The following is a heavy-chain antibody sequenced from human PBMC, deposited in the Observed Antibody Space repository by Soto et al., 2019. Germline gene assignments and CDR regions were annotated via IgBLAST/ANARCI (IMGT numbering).Heavy chain of an antibody. CDR1: GFTFSSYS. Sequence: GGSLRLSCAASGFTFSSYSMNWVRQAPGKGLEWVSSISSSSSYIYYADSVKGRFTISRDNAKNSLYLQMNSLRAEDTAVYYCARSVPGDSIFDYWGQGTLVTGLL. CDR2: ISSSSSYI. D-gene: IGHD2-21*02. J-gene: IGHJ4*02. V-gene: IGHV3-21*01. CDR3: ARSVPGDSIFDY.